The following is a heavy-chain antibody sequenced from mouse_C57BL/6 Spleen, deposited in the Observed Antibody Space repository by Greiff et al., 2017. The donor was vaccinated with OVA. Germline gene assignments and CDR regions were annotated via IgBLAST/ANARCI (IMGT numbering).Heavy chain of an antibody. CDR2: ISSGGDYI. V-gene: IGHV5-9-1*02. J-gene: IGHJ4*01. CDR1: GFTFSSYA. Sequence: EVKLQESGEGLVKPGGSLKLSCAASGFTFSSYAMSWVRQTPEKRLEWVAYISSGGDYIYYADTVKGRFTLSRDNARNNLYLQMSSLKAEDTAMYYCTRDHYYGSRYYYAMDYWGQGTSVTVSS. D-gene: IGHD1-1*01. CDR3: TRDHYYGSRYYYAMDY.